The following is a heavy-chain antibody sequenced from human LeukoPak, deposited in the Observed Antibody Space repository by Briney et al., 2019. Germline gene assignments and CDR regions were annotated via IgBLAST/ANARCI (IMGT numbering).Heavy chain of an antibody. CDR1: GYTFTSYD. V-gene: IGHV1-8*03. J-gene: IGHJ6*03. Sequence: ASVKVSCKAPGYTFTSYDINWVRQATGQGLEWMGWMNPNSGNTGYAQKFQGRVTITRNTSISTAYMELSSLRSEDTAVYYRARGGYYDFWSGYYSDIYYYYYMDVWGKGTTVTVSS. D-gene: IGHD3-3*01. CDR3: ARGGYYDFWSGYYSDIYYYYYMDV. CDR2: MNPNSGNT.